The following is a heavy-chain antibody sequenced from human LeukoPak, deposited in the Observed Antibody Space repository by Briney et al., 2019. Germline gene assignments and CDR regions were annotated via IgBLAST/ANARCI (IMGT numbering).Heavy chain of an antibody. D-gene: IGHD1-26*01. Sequence: PGGSLILSCAASGFTFTNAWMSWVRQAPGKGLEWVGRIRSETDGGTTDYAAPVKGRFTISRDDSENTLYLQMNSLKTEDTAIYYCTTVWELRYFDSWGQGTLVTVSS. CDR1: GFTFTNAW. V-gene: IGHV3-15*01. J-gene: IGHJ4*02. CDR3: TTVWELRYFDS. CDR2: IRSETDGGTT.